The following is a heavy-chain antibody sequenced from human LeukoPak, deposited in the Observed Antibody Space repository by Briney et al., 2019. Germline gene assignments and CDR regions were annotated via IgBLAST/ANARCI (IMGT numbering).Heavy chain of an antibody. CDR1: GGSMNSYY. J-gene: IGHJ3*01. D-gene: IGHD2-2*01. Sequence: SETLSLTRTVSGGSMNSYYWSWIRQPPGKGLEWIGYIYYSGSTNYNPSLKSRVTISVDTSKNQFSLKMNSVTAADTAVYYCARHQFQLLVNDDAFDVWGQGTMVTVSS. V-gene: IGHV4-59*08. CDR2: IYYSGST. CDR3: ARHQFQLLVNDDAFDV.